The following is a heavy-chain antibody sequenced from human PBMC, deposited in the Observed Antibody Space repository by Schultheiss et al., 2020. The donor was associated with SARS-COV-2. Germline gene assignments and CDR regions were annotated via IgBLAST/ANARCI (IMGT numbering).Heavy chain of an antibody. Sequence: SETLSLTCTVSGYSISSGYYWGWIRQPPGKGLEWIGSIYHSGSTYYNPSLKSRVTISVDTSKNQFSLKLSSVTAADTAVYYCARDDSSGWYWMDVWGQGTTVTVSS. CDR1: GYSISSGYY. J-gene: IGHJ6*02. V-gene: IGHV4-38-2*02. CDR2: IYHSGST. CDR3: ARDDSSGWYWMDV. D-gene: IGHD6-19*01.